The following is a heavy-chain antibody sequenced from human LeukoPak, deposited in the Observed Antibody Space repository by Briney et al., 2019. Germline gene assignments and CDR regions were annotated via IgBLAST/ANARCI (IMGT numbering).Heavy chain of an antibody. J-gene: IGHJ4*02. CDR2: ISSSSSYI. D-gene: IGHD6-13*01. V-gene: IGHV3-21*01. CDR3: ARPLAAAGLYYFDY. Sequence: GGSLRLSCAASGFTFSSYSMNWVRQAPGKGLEWVSSISSSSSYIYYADSVKGRFTISRDNAKNSLYLQMNSLSAEDTAVYYCARPLAAAGLYYFDYWGQGTLVTVSS. CDR1: GFTFSSYS.